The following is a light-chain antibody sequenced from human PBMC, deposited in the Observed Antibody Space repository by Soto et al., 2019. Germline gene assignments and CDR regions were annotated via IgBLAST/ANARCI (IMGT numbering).Light chain of an antibody. CDR2: DAY. V-gene: IGKV3-11*01. J-gene: IGKJ5*01. CDR3: QQRHMWPIT. Sequence: EVVFTQSPVTLCLAPVERATLSCRASQSFRGLLAWYQQKPGQAPRLLIYDAYNRATGIPPRFSGSGSGTDFTLTISSLEPEDSAVYYCQQRHMWPITFGQGTRLEIK. CDR1: QSFRGL.